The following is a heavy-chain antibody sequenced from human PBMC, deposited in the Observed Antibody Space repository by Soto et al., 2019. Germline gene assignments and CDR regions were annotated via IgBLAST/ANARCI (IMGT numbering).Heavy chain of an antibody. CDR1: GGSFSGYY. CDR3: ARVPVASTSSIDY. D-gene: IGHD6-19*01. V-gene: IGHV4-34*01. Sequence: QVQLQQWGAGLLKPSETLSLTCAVYGGSFSGYYWSWIRQPPGKGLAWIGEINHSGSTNYNPSLKSRVTIAVETSKNQCSLKLSSVTAANTAVYYCARVPVASTSSIDYWGQGTLVTVSS. J-gene: IGHJ4*02. CDR2: INHSGST.